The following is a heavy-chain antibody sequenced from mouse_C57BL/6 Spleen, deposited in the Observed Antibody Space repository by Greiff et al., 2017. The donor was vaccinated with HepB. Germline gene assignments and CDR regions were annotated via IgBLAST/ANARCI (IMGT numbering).Heavy chain of an antibody. CDR1: GYAFSSSW. J-gene: IGHJ2*01. CDR3: ARSKAVVAPYFDY. V-gene: IGHV1-82*01. Sequence: VQLQQSGPELVKPGASVKISCKASGYAFSSSWMNWVKQRPGKGLEWIGRIYPGDGDTNYNGKFKGKATLTADKSSSTAYMQLSSLTSEDSAVYFCARSKAVVAPYFDYWGQGTTLTVSS. CDR2: IYPGDGDT. D-gene: IGHD1-1*01.